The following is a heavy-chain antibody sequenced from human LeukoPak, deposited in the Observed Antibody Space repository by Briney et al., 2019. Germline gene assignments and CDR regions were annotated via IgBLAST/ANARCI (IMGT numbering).Heavy chain of an antibody. V-gene: IGHV3-48*03. Sequence: GGSLRLSCAASGFTLSSYEMNWVRQAPGKGLEWVSYISSSGTTIYYADSVKGRFTISRDNAKNTLHLQMNSLRAEDTAVYYCARGRLEAAGNFDDWGQGTLVTVSS. CDR3: ARGRLEAAGNFDD. CDR1: GFTLSSYE. J-gene: IGHJ4*02. CDR2: ISSSGTTI. D-gene: IGHD6-13*01.